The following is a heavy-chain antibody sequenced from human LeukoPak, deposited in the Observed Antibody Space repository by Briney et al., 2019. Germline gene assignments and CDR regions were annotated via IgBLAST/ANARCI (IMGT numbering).Heavy chain of an antibody. J-gene: IGHJ5*02. CDR1: GFTFSSYD. D-gene: IGHD3-3*01. Sequence: PGGSLRLSCAVSGFTFSSYDMSWVRQAPGKGLEWVSGINDVGGTFYADSVRGRFTISRDNSKNTLYLQMNGLTAEDTAVYYCAKEAAVIGLPRLDLWGQGTLVTVSS. CDR2: INDVGGT. CDR3: AKEAAVIGLPRLDL. V-gene: IGHV3-23*01.